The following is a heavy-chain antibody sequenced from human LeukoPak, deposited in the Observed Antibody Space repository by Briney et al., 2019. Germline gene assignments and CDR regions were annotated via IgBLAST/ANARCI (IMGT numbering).Heavy chain of an antibody. CDR2: IYYSGNT. J-gene: IGHJ2*01. Sequence: SEALSLTCTVSGGSISSYYWSWIQQPPGKGLEWIGYIYYSGNTYYNPSLKSRVTISVDTSKNQFSLKLSSVTAADTAVYYCARDHSVTGYWYFDLWGRGTLVTVSS. CDR1: GGSISSYY. V-gene: IGHV4-59*12. CDR3: ARDHSVTGYWYFDL. D-gene: IGHD2-21*02.